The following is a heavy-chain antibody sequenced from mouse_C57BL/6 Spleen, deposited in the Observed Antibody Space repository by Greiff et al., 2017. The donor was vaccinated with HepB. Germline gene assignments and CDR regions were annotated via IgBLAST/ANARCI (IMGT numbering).Heavy chain of an antibody. D-gene: IGHD2-4*01. CDR3: AREDYDYWYFDV. Sequence: LVKPGDSVKISCKASGYSFTGYFMNWVMQSHGKSLEWIGRINPYNGDTFYNQKFKGKATLTVDKSSSTAHMELRSLTSEDSAVYYCAREDYDYWYFDVWGTGTTVTVSS. CDR2: INPYNGDT. J-gene: IGHJ1*03. CDR1: GYSFTGYF. V-gene: IGHV1-20*01.